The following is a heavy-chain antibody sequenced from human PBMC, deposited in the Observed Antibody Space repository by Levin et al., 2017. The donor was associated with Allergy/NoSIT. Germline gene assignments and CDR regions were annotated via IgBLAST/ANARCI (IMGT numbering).Heavy chain of an antibody. CDR1: GFTFSNAW. J-gene: IGHJ4*02. CDR3: TTTIRWSPVDLDY. Sequence: GGSLRLSCAASGFTFSNAWMSWVRQAPGKGLEWVGRIKSKSDGGTTEDAAPVRGRLTISRDDSKNTLYLQMNSLKADDTAVYYCTTTIRWSPVDLDYWGQGTLVTVSS. V-gene: IGHV3-15*01. D-gene: IGHD4-23*01. CDR2: IKSKSDGGTT.